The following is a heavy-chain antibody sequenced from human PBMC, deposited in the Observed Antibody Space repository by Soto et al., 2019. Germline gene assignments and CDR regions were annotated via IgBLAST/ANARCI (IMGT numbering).Heavy chain of an antibody. CDR2: LSGSGGST. J-gene: IGHJ3*02. V-gene: IGHV3-23*01. Sequence: PGGSLRLSCAASGFTFSNYGMTWVRQAPGKGLEWVSGLSGSGGSTYYADSVKGRFTISRDNSKNTLFLQMNSLRVEDTAVYYCAKSRGNVVVLLAFDIWGQGTMVTVSS. D-gene: IGHD2-21*01. CDR1: GFTFSNYG. CDR3: AKSRGNVVVLLAFDI.